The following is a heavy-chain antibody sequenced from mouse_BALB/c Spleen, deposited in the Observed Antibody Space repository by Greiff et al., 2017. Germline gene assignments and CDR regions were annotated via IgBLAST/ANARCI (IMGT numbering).Heavy chain of an antibody. V-gene: IGHV5-17*02. CDR2: ISSGSSTI. D-gene: IGHD2-14*01. Sequence: EVKLEESGGGLVQPGGSRKLSCAASGFTFSSFGMHWVRQAPEKGLEWVAYISSGSSTIYYADTVKGRFTISRDNPKNTLFLQMPSLRSEDTAMYYCARGGVRLYWYFDVWGAGTTVTVSS. CDR1: GFTFSSFG. CDR3: ARGGVRLYWYFDV. J-gene: IGHJ1*01.